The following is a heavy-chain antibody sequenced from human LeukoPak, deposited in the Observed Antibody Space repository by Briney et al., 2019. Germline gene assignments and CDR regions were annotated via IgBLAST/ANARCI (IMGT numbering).Heavy chain of an antibody. J-gene: IGHJ3*02. V-gene: IGHV4-59*01. CDR3: ARERTYYDSSGYSRAFDI. CDR2: IYYSGST. D-gene: IGHD3-22*01. CDR1: GGSISSYY. Sequence: SETLSLTCTVSGGSISSYYWSWIRQPPGKGLEWIGYIYYSGSTNYNPSLKSRVTISVDTSKNQFSLKLSSVTAADTAVYYCARERTYYDSSGYSRAFDIWGQGTMVTVSS.